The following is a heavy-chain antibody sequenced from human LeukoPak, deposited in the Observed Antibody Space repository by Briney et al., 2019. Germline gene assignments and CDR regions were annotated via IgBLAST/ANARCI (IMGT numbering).Heavy chain of an antibody. V-gene: IGHV3-9*01. CDR2: ISWSSGSI. J-gene: IGHJ4*02. Sequence: GGSLRLSCAASGFTFDDYAMHWVRQAPGKGLEWVSGISWSSGSIGYADSVKGRFTISRDNAKNSLYLQMNSLRAEDTALYYYAKDSAAAAGTPLWEYWGQGTLVTVSS. CDR3: AKDSAAAAGTPLWEY. CDR1: GFTFDDYA. D-gene: IGHD6-13*01.